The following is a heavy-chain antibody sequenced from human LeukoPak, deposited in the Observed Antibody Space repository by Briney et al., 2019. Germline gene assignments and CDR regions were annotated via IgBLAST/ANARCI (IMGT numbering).Heavy chain of an antibody. J-gene: IGHJ4*02. V-gene: IGHV3-23*01. CDR2: ISGSGGST. Sequence: PGGSLRLSCAASGFAFSSYAMSWVRQAPGKGLEWVSAISGSGGSTYYADSVKGRFTISRDDSKNTLYLQMNSLRAEDTAVYYCAKALLSSTSCWGQGTLVTVSS. D-gene: IGHD2-2*01. CDR1: GFAFSSYA. CDR3: AKALLSSTSC.